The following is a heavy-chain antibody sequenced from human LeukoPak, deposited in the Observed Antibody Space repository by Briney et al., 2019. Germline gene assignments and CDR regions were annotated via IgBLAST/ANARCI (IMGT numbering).Heavy chain of an antibody. CDR1: GFIFSNYW. CDR3: ARDLNGYNNAPFGE. D-gene: IGHD3-16*01. CDR2: IRQDGGDE. J-gene: IGHJ4*02. Sequence: GGSLRLSCKASGFIFSNYWISWVRQAPGKGLEWVANIRQDGGDEYYMDSVKGRFIISRDNTKNSLYLQMNSLRAEDTAVYYCARDLNGYNNAPFGEWGQGTLVTVSS. V-gene: IGHV3-7*05.